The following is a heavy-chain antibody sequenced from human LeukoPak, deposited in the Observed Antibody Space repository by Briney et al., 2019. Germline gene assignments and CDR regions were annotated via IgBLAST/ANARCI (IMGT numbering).Heavy chain of an antibody. V-gene: IGHV3-11*04. CDR2: ISSSSSTI. D-gene: IGHD2-2*01. CDR3: ARVNQLLLELSYYYYMDV. Sequence: GGSLRLSCAASGFTFSDYYMSWIRQAPGKGLEWVSYISSSSSTIYYADSVKGRFTISRDNAKNSLYLQMNSLRAEDTAVYYCARVNQLLLELSYYYYMDVWGKGTTVTVSS. CDR1: GFTFSDYY. J-gene: IGHJ6*03.